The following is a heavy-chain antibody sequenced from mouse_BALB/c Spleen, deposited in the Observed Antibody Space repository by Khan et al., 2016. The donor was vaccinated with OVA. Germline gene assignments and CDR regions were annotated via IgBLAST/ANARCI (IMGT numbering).Heavy chain of an antibody. Sequence: EVELVESGGDIVKPGGSLKLSCAASGFTFSTYGMSWVRQTPDKRLEWVATVSTCGHYTYYSDTVKGRFTISRDTSKNTLYLQMSSLRSEDTAIVYCTRLAYYYDSEGFAYWGQGTLGTVSA. J-gene: IGHJ3*01. CDR2: VSTCGHYT. V-gene: IGHV5-6*01. CDR1: GFTFSTYG. D-gene: IGHD1-1*01. CDR3: TRLAYYYDSEGFAY.